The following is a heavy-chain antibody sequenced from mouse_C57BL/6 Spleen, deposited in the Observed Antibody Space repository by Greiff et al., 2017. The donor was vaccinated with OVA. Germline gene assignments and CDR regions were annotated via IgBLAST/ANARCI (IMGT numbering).Heavy chain of an antibody. V-gene: IGHV1-18*01. CDR1: GYTFTDYN. Sequence: VHVKQSGPELVKPGASVKIPCKASGYTFTDYNMDWVKQSHGKSLEWIGDINPNNGGTIYNQKFKGKATLTVDKSSSTAYMELRSLTSEDTAVYYCAGSLYAMDYWGQGTSVTVSS. CDR3: AGSLYAMDY. J-gene: IGHJ4*01. D-gene: IGHD6-2*01. CDR2: INPNNGGT.